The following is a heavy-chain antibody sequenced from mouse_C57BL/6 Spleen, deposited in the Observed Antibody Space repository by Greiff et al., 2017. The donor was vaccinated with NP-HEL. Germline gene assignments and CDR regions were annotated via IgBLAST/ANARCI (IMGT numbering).Heavy chain of an antibody. V-gene: IGHV6-6*01. J-gene: IGHJ4*01. Sequence: EVQLVESGGGLVQPGGSMKLSCAASGFTFSDAWMDWVRQSPEKGLEWVAEIRNKANNHATYYAESVKGRFTISRDDSKSSVYLQMNSLRAEDTGIYYCTTYYSNYGAMDYWGQGTSVTVSS. CDR1: GFTFSDAW. CDR2: IRNKANNHAT. D-gene: IGHD2-5*01. CDR3: TTYYSNYGAMDY.